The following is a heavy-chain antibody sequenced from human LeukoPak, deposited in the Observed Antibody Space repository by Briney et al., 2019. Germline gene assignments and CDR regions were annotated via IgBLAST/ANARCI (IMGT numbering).Heavy chain of an antibody. Sequence: ASVKVSFKASGYTFTSYGISWVRQAPGQGLERMGWISAYNGNTNYAQKLQGRVTMTTDTSTSTAYMELRSLRSDDTAVYYCARDTGYTAMVTFDPWGQGTLVTVSS. CDR1: GYTFTSYG. D-gene: IGHD5-18*01. CDR3: ARDTGYTAMVTFDP. V-gene: IGHV1-18*01. CDR2: ISAYNGNT. J-gene: IGHJ5*02.